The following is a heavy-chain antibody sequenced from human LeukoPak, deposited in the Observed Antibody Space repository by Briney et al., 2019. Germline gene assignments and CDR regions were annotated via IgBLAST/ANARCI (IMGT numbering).Heavy chain of an antibody. CDR2: LDWDDDK. Sequence: RESGPALVNPTQTLTLTCTFSGFSLSTSGMCVSWIRQPPGKALEWLALLDWDDDKYYRTSLKTRLTISKDTYKNQVVLTMTNMAAVDTATYYCARYLYGDSASYFDSWGQGALVIVSS. CDR3: ARYLYGDSASYFDS. D-gene: IGHD4-17*01. CDR1: GFSLSTSGMC. V-gene: IGHV2-70*01. J-gene: IGHJ4*02.